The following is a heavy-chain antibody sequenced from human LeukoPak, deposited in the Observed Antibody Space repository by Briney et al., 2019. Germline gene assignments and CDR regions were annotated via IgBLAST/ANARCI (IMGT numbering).Heavy chain of an antibody. V-gene: IGHV3-7*01. CDR2: IKEDGSEK. CDR3: AKDGGPDCSSSWYGDY. J-gene: IGHJ4*02. Sequence: PGGSLRLSCAASGLNFSNYWMKWVRQAPGKGLEWVANIKEDGSEKNYVDSVKGRFTISRDNAKNSLYLQMNSLRAEDTAVYYCAKDGGPDCSSSWYGDYWGQGTLVTVSS. CDR1: GLNFSNYW. D-gene: IGHD6-13*01.